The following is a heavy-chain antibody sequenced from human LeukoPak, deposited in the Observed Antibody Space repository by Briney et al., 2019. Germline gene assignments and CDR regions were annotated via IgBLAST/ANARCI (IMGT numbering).Heavy chain of an antibody. CDR3: AKDIAVTGPGDYFDY. CDR1: GFSFSTYG. Sequence: GGSLRLSCAASGFSFSTYGVHWVRQAPGKGLEWVTVISYDGSDKYYADSVKGRFTVSRDNSKNTLYLQMNSLRAEDTAVYYCAKDIAVTGPGDYFDYWGQGTLVTVSS. CDR2: ISYDGSDK. V-gene: IGHV3-30*18. J-gene: IGHJ4*02. D-gene: IGHD6-19*01.